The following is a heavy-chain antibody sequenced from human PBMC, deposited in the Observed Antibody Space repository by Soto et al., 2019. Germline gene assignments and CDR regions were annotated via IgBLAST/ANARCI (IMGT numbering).Heavy chain of an antibody. D-gene: IGHD3-9*01. V-gene: IGHV1-18*01. CDR3: ARDASYDILTGYLLDY. CDR2: ISAYNGNT. Sequence: ASVKVSCKASGYAFTRYGISWVRQAPGQGLEWMGWISAYNGNTNYAQKLQGRVTMTTDTSTSTAYMELRSLRSDDTAVYYCARDASYDILTGYLLDYWGQGTLVTV. CDR1: GYAFTRYG. J-gene: IGHJ4*02.